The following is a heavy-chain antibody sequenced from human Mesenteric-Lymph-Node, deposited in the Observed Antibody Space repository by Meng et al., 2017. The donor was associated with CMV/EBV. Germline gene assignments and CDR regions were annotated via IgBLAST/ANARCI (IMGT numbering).Heavy chain of an antibody. V-gene: IGHV3-66*02. J-gene: IGHJ4*02. Sequence: GESLKISCAASGFTFSTYEINWVRQAPGKGLEWVSVFYKEGGTMYADSVKGRFTILRDISKNAVYLEMNSLMPEDTAVYYCARAEWDYWGQGTLVTVSS. CDR1: GFTFSTYE. D-gene: IGHD3-3*01. CDR3: ARAEWDY. CDR2: FYKEGGT.